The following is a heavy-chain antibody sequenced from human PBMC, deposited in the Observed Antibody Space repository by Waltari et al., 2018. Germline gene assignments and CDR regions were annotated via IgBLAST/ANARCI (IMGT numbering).Heavy chain of an antibody. CDR3: AKDTFGSSWYPDV. D-gene: IGHD6-13*01. CDR2: ISYDGSNK. J-gene: IGHJ6*04. V-gene: IGHV3-30*18. CDR1: GFTFSSYG. Sequence: QVQLLESGGGVVQPGRSLRLSCAASGFTFSSYGMHWVRQAPGKGLEWVAVISYDGSNKYYADSVKGRFTISRDKSKNTLYLQMNSLRAEDTAVYYCAKDTFGSSWYPDVWGKGTTVTISS.